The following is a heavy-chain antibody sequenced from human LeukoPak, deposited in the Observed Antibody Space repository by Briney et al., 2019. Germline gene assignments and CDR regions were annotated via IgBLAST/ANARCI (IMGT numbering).Heavy chain of an antibody. V-gene: IGHV7-4-1*02. D-gene: IGHD1-7*01. Sequence: ASVKVSCKASGYIFDIYALIWVRQAPGQGLELMGWINTNTGNPTYAQGFTGRFVFSLDTSVSTAYLQISSLKAEDTAVYYCARDYALTLGTTTYFQHWGQGTLVTVSS. CDR1: GYIFDIYA. CDR2: INTNTGNP. CDR3: ARDYALTLGTTTYFQH. J-gene: IGHJ1*01.